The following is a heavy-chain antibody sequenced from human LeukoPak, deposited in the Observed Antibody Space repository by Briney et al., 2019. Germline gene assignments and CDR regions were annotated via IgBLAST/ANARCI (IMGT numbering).Heavy chain of an antibody. D-gene: IGHD2-15*01. Sequence: GGSLRLSCAASGFTVSSNYMNWVRQAPGKGLEWVSTFYNGGSIYYLDSVKGRFTISRDSFKNTLYLQMNSLRVEDTAFYYCATSVVGLSYDEHFQHWGQGTLVTVSS. CDR3: ATSVVGLSYDEHFQH. J-gene: IGHJ1*01. CDR1: GFTVSSNY. CDR2: FYNGGSI. V-gene: IGHV3-53*01.